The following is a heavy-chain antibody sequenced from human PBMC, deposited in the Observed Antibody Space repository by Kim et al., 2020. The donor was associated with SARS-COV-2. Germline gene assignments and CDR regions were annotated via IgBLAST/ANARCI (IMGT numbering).Heavy chain of an antibody. CDR3: ARDSTPVNYYYYYGMDV. J-gene: IGHJ6*02. V-gene: IGHV1-46*01. Sequence: QGRVTMTRDTSTSTVYMELSSLRSEDTAVYYCARDSTPVNYYYYYGMDVWGQGTTVTVSS.